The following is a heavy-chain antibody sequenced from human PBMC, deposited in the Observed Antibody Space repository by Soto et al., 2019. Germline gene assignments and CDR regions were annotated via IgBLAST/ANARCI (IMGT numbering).Heavy chain of an antibody. CDR3: AREGYSSSWYRAPDGMDV. CDR1: GGSISSYY. CDR2: IYYSGST. V-gene: IGHV4-59*01. J-gene: IGHJ6*02. Sequence: SETLSLTCTVSGGSISSYYWSWIRQPPGKGLEWIGYIYYSGSTNYNPSLKSRVTISVDTSKNQFSLKLSSVTAADTAVYYCAREGYSSSWYRAPDGMDVWGQGTTVTVS. D-gene: IGHD6-13*01.